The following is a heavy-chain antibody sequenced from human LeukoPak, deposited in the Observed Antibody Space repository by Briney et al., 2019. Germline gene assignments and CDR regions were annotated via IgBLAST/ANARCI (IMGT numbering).Heavy chain of an antibody. Sequence: GGSLRLSCAASGFTVSSNYMSWVRQAPGKGLEWVSVIYSGGSTYYADSVKGRFTISRDNSKNTLYLQMNSLRAEDTAVYYCARWGTLFCGGGCYKRFDYWGQGTLVTVSS. D-gene: IGHD2-21*01. CDR3: ARWGTLFCGGGCYKRFDY. CDR1: GFTVSSNY. J-gene: IGHJ4*02. V-gene: IGHV3-66*02. CDR2: IYSGGST.